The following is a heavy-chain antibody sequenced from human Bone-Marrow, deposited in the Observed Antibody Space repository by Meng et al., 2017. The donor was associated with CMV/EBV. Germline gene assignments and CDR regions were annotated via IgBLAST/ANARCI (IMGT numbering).Heavy chain of an antibody. CDR1: GGIFSSYA. CDR3: AHVSSSQYYFDY. Sequence: SVKVSCKHSGGIFSSYAISWVRQAPGQGLEWMGGIIPMFGTTNYAQKFQGRVTITTDESTSTAYMELSSLRSEDTAVYYCAHVSSSQYYFDYWGQGTLVTVSS. CDR2: IIPMFGTT. D-gene: IGHD6-13*01. J-gene: IGHJ4*02. V-gene: IGHV1-69*05.